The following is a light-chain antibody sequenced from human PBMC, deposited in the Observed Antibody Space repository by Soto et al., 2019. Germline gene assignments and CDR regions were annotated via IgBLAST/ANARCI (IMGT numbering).Light chain of an antibody. Sequence: EIVMTQSPATLSLSPRERAALSCRASQSINSELAWYQQKPGQPPRLLIYGASTRATGVPARFTGSESGSEFTLTISGLQSEDFAVYYCHQGHNWPLTFGQGTRLEI. J-gene: IGKJ2*01. CDR3: HQGHNWPLT. CDR1: QSINSE. CDR2: GAS. V-gene: IGKV3-15*01.